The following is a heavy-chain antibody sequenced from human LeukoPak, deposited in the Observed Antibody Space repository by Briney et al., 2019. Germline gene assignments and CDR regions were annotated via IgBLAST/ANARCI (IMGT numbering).Heavy chain of an antibody. D-gene: IGHD6-13*01. V-gene: IGHV1-69*05. Sequence: ASVKVSCKASGGTFSSYVIRWVRQAPGQGLEGMGGIISIFGPANYAQKFQGRVTITTDESTSTAYMELSSLRSEDTAVYYCAETKVAAAGTSWWFDPWGQGTLVTVSS. CDR1: GGTFSSYV. J-gene: IGHJ5*02. CDR3: AETKVAAAGTSWWFDP. CDR2: IISIFGPA.